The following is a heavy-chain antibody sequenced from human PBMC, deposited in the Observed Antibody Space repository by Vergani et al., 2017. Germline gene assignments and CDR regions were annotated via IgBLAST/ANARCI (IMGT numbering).Heavy chain of an antibody. CDR1: GGSIRSTFYY. CDR3: ARHKEQLVPGNYYYYYYMDV. Sequence: QLQLQESDPGLVKPSETLSLTCTVSGGSIRSTFYYWGWIRQTPGKGLEWIGTIYYSGSNYYNPSLKSRVTISVDTSKNQFSLKLNSVTAADTAVYYCARHKEQLVPGNYYYYYYMDVWGKGTTVTVSS. CDR2: IYYSGSN. J-gene: IGHJ6*03. V-gene: IGHV4-39*01. D-gene: IGHD6-13*01.